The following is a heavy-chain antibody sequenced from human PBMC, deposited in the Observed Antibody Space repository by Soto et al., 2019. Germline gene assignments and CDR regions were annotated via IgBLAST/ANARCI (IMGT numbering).Heavy chain of an antibody. J-gene: IGHJ6*02. CDR3: ASSMRQVYCISTSCRDYYGMDV. Sequence: ASVKVSCKASGYTFTGYYMHWVRQAPGQGLEWMGWINPNSGGTNYAQKFQGWVTMTRDTSISTAYMELSRLRSDDTAVYYCASSMRQVYCISTSCRDYYGMDVWGQGTTVTVSS. CDR1: GYTFTGYY. V-gene: IGHV1-2*04. D-gene: IGHD2-2*01. CDR2: INPNSGGT.